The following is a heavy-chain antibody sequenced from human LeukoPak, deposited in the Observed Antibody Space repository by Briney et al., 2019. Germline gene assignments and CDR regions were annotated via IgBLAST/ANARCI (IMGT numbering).Heavy chain of an antibody. CDR3: ARMSDFWSGYRSGYYFDY. J-gene: IGHJ4*02. CDR2: IYYSGST. Sequence: SETLSLTCTVSGGSISSYYWSWIRQPPGKGLEWIGYIYYSGSTNYNPSLKSGVTISVDTSKNQFSLKLSSVTAAQTAVYSCARMSDFWSGYRSGYYFDYWGQGTLVTVSS. CDR1: GGSISSYY. D-gene: IGHD3-3*01. V-gene: IGHV4-59*01.